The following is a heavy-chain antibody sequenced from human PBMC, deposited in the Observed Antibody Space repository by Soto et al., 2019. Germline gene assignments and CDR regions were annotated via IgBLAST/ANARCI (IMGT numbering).Heavy chain of an antibody. J-gene: IGHJ5*02. D-gene: IGHD3-3*01. CDR1: GFTFSSYA. CDR2: ISYDGSNK. V-gene: IGHV3-30-3*01. CDR3: AREAFTRVTIFGVVRPPRAFDP. Sequence: GGSLRLSCAASGFTFSSYAMHWVRQAPGKGLEWVAVISYDGSNKYYADSVKGRFTISRDNSKNTLYLQMNSLRAEDTAVYYCAREAFTRVTIFGVVRPPRAFDPWGQGTLVTVSS.